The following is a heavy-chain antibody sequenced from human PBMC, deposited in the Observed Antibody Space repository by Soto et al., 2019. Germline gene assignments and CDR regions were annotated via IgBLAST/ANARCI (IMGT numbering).Heavy chain of an antibody. D-gene: IGHD3-22*01. V-gene: IGHV3-7*01. J-gene: IGHJ6*02. Sequence: WGSLRLSCASSGFTFSTYWMSWVRQAPGKGLEWVANIEEDGSEKYYVDSVECRFTISRDNAKNSLYLQMTSLRAEDTALYYCARGWGYFDSSGFPYLYAMDVWGQGTTVTVSS. CDR1: GFTFSTYW. CDR2: IEEDGSEK. CDR3: ARGWGYFDSSGFPYLYAMDV.